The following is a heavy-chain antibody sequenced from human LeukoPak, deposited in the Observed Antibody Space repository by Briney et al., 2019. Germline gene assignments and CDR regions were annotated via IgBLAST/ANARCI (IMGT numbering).Heavy chain of an antibody. Sequence: SETLSLTCTVSGGSISSYYWSWIRQPPGKGLEWIGYIYYSGSTNYNPSLKSRVTISVDTSKNQFSLKLSSVTAADTAVYYCARGSGMATTWGQGTLVTVSS. CDR1: GGSISSYY. V-gene: IGHV4-59*01. D-gene: IGHD5-24*01. CDR3: ARGSGMATT. CDR2: IYYSGST. J-gene: IGHJ5*02.